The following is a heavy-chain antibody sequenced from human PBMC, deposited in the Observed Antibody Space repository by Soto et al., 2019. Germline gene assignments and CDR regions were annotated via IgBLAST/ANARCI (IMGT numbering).Heavy chain of an antibody. CDR2: IDHTRRN. CDR1: GGSSGADS. Sequence: TLTAPCARYGGSSGADSWRSFRRPTGAGLEWMGEIDHTRRNSDNPARKSRVTVSVDTSKSQFSLKLTAVTAADRAVYYCARGSVDTVDSSGFYDNWGQDIPVTVS. V-gene: IGHV4-34*01. J-gene: IGHJ1*01. CDR3: ARGSVDTVDSSGFYDN. D-gene: IGHD3-22*01.